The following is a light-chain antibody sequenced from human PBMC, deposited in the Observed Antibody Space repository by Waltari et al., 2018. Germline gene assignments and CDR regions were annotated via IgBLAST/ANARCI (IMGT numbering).Light chain of an antibody. Sequence: QSALTQPPSASGSPGQSVTISCTGTSSDIGGYDYVSWYQQHPGNAPKRIIYDVPKRPSGVPKRFSGSKAGNTASLTVSGLQADDEADYYCSSYSGSNSLLFGGGTKLTV. J-gene: IGLJ2*01. CDR1: SSDIGGYDY. CDR2: DVP. CDR3: SSYSGSNSLL. V-gene: IGLV2-8*01.